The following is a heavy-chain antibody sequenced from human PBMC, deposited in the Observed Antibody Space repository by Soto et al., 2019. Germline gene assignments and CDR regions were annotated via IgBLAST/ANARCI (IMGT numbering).Heavy chain of an antibody. Sequence: EVQLVESGGGLVKPGGSLRLSCAASGFTFSNAWMNWVRQAPGKGLEWVGRIKSKTDGGTTDYAAPVKGRFTISRDDSKNTLYLQMNSLKTEAAAVYYCTTDYPLPLTIFGVVIQGDYYYYGMDVGGQGTTVTVSS. V-gene: IGHV3-15*07. D-gene: IGHD3-3*01. CDR3: TTDYPLPLTIFGVVIQGDYYYYGMDV. J-gene: IGHJ6*02. CDR1: GFTFSNAW. CDR2: IKSKTDGGTT.